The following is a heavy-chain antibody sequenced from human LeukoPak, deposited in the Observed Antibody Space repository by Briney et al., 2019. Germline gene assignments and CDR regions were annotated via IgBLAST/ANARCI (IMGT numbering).Heavy chain of an antibody. Sequence: PSESLSLTCTVSGGSISSYYWSWIRQPPGKWLEWSRYIYYTGSTNYNPSLKSRVTISVDTSKNQFSLTLNSVTAADTAVYYCARWRYCGGDCYPSAFDIWGQGTMVTVAS. J-gene: IGHJ3*02. CDR2: IYYTGST. CDR3: ARWRYCGGDCYPSAFDI. CDR1: GGSISSYY. V-gene: IGHV4-59*01. D-gene: IGHD2-21*02.